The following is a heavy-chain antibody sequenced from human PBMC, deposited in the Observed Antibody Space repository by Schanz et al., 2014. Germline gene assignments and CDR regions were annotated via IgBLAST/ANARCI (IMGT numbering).Heavy chain of an antibody. V-gene: IGHV3-48*04. CDR3: ARDLSSLIQGDV. CDR1: GFTFISYD. CDR2: ISGSSIHK. Sequence: EVQVVESGGGLVQPGGSLRLSCVASGFTFISYDIHWVRQAPGKGLEWVSHISGSSIHKNYADSVKGRFSISRDNAKNLLYLQMNGLRAEDTAVYFCARDLSSLIQGDVWGKGTTVTVSS. J-gene: IGHJ6*04. D-gene: IGHD2-2*01.